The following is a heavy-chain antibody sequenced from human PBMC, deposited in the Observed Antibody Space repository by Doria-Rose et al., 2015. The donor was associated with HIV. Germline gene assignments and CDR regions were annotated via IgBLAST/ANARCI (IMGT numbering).Heavy chain of an antibody. V-gene: IGHV2-26*01. D-gene: IGHD6-13*01. CDR2: NFSDDER. CDR1: GVSLSSPGMG. J-gene: IGHJ4*02. Sequence: QVQLVQSGPVLVKPTETLTLTCTVSGVSLSSPGMGVSWIRQPPGTALEWLVHNFSDDERSYKTSLKSRLTISRGTSKSQVVLTMTDMDPVDTATYYCARIKSSRWYHKYYFDFWGQGTLVIVSA. CDR3: ARIKSSRWYHKYYFDF.